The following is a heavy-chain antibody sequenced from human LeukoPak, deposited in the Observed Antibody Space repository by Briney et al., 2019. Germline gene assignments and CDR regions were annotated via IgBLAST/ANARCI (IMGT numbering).Heavy chain of an antibody. CDR3: ARAAVVVPAAIVWFDP. D-gene: IGHD2-2*02. CDR2: IYYSGST. CDR1: GGSISSYY. Sequence: PSETLSLTCTVSGGSISSYYWSWIRQPPGKGLEWIGYIYYSGSTNYNPSLKSRVTISVDTSKNQFSPKLSSVTAADTAVYYCARAAVVVPAAIVWFDPWGQGTLVTVSS. V-gene: IGHV4-59*01. J-gene: IGHJ5*02.